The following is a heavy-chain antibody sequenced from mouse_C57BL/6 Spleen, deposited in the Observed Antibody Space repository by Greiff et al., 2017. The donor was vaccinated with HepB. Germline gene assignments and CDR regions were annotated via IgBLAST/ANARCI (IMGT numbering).Heavy chain of an antibody. Sequence: VQLQQSGAELVKPGASVKISCKASGYAFSSYWMNWVKQRPGKGLEWIGQIYPGDGDTNYNGKFKGKATLTADKSSSTAYMQLSSLTSEDSAVYFCARVYGSQSSWFAYWGQGTLVTVSA. CDR2: IYPGDGDT. CDR3: ARVYGSQSSWFAY. D-gene: IGHD1-1*01. J-gene: IGHJ3*01. CDR1: GYAFSSYW. V-gene: IGHV1-80*01.